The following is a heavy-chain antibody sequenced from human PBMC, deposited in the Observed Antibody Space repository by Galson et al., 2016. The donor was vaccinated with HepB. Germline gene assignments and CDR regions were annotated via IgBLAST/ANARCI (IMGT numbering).Heavy chain of an antibody. V-gene: IGHV6-1*01. J-gene: IGHJ5*02. CDR3: ARGRTSAFDP. CDR1: GDSVSRNGVA. D-gene: IGHD2-2*01. CDR2: TYYSSRWNN. Sequence: CAISGDSVSRNGVAWNWIRQSPSRGLEWLGRTYYSSRWNNDYSASVKSRITINLDTPNNLFSLQLSSVPPEDTAGYYCARGRTSAFDPWGQGTLVTVSS.